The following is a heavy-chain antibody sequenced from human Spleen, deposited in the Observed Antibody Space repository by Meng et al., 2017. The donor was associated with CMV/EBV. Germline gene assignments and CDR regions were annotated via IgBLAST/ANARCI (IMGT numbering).Heavy chain of an antibody. D-gene: IGHD1-26*01. Sequence: FTFGDYYMTWIRQAPGKGLEWLSYISSRGSTIYYADSVQGRFTISRDNAKDSLYLQMNSLRAEDTAVYYCARGAADATTSRRYFHHWGQGTLVTVSS. J-gene: IGHJ1*01. V-gene: IGHV3-11*04. CDR3: ARGAADATTSRRYFHH. CDR2: ISSRGSTI. CDR1: FTFGDYY.